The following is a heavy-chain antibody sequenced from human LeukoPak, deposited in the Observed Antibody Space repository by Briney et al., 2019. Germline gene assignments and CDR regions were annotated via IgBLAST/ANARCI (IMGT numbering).Heavy chain of an antibody. Sequence: SETLSLTCTVSGASISSYYWSWIRQPAGKRLEWIGRIYIAGSSNNYNPSLKSRVSMSIDTSKNQFSLKLNSVTAADTAVYYCARDRGVTSSWYGYNWFDPWGQGTLVTVSS. V-gene: IGHV4-4*07. D-gene: IGHD6-13*01. CDR1: GASISSYY. CDR3: ARDRGVTSSWYGYNWFDP. CDR2: IYIAGSSN. J-gene: IGHJ5*02.